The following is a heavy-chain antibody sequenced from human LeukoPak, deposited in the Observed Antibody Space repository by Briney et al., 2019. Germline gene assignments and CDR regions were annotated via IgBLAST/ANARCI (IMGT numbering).Heavy chain of an antibody. J-gene: IGHJ3*02. V-gene: IGHV3-7*01. CDR1: GFTFSSYW. CDR3: ARVRAGSRRSDAFDI. D-gene: IGHD1-26*01. CDR2: IKQDGSEK. Sequence: GGSLRLSCAASGFTFSSYWMSWVRQAPGKGLEWVANIKQDGSEKYYVDSVKGRFTISRDNAKNSLYLQMNSLRAEDTAVYYCARVRAGSRRSDAFDIWGQGTMVTVSS.